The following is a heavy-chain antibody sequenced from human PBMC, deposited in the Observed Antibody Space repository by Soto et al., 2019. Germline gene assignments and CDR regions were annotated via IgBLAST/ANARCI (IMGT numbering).Heavy chain of an antibody. V-gene: IGHV4-59*08. CDR2: IYYSGST. CDR3: ARSLRWLPFDY. Sequence: PSETLSLSCTVSGGSLSSYYWSWIRQPPGKGLEWIGYIYYSGSTNYNPSLKSRVTISVDTSKNQFSLKLSSVTAADTAVYYCARSLRWLPFDYWGQGTLVTVSS. J-gene: IGHJ4*02. CDR1: GGSLSSYY. D-gene: IGHD4-17*01.